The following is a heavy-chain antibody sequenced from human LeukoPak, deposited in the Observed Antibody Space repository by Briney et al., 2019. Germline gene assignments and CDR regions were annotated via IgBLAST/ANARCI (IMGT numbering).Heavy chain of an antibody. J-gene: IGHJ5*02. V-gene: IGHV4-59*11. CDR1: GGSISSHY. CDR3: ARSYNWNPSWFDP. Sequence: KPSETLSLTCTVSGGSISSHYWSWIRQPPGKGLEWIGYIYYSGSTNYNPSLKSRVTISVDTSKNQFSLKLSSVTAADTAVYYCARSYNWNPSWFDPWGQGTLVTVSS. CDR2: IYYSGST. D-gene: IGHD1-20*01.